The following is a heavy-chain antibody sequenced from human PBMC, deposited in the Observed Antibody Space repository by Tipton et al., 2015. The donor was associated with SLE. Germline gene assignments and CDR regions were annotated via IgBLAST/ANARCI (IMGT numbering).Heavy chain of an antibody. V-gene: IGHV4-61*01. CDR1: GGSVSSGSYY. D-gene: IGHD6-13*01. CDR2: IYHSGST. J-gene: IGHJ2*01. CDR3: ARVENPLYSSSWYRGYFDL. Sequence: TLSLTCTVSGGSVSSGSYYWSWIRQPPGKGLEWIGEIYHSGSTNYNASLKSRVTISVDTSKNQFSLKLSPVTAADTAVYYCARVENPLYSSSWYRGYFDLWGRGTLVTVSS.